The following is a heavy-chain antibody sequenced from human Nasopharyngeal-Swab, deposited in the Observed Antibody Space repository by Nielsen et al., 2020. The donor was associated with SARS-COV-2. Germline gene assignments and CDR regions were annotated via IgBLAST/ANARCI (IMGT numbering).Heavy chain of an antibody. CDR3: AKSMAYFQLSGTYNLDF. CDR2: ISYEGSIR. J-gene: IGHJ4*02. D-gene: IGHD2-21*01. V-gene: IGHV3-30*18. CDR1: GFTFNNFG. Sequence: GGSLRLSCPASGFTFNNFGMHWVRQAPGKGLEWVAFISYEGSIRNSIDSVKGRFTVSRDSSKNTVYLQMNSLRPDDTAVYFCAKSMAYFQLSGTYNLDFWGQGTLVTVSS.